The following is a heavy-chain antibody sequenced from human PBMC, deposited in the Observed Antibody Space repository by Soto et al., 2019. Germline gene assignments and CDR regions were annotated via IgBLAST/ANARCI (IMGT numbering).Heavy chain of an antibody. Sequence: SETLSLTCTVSGGSITSGGSFWSWIRQHPGKGPEWIAFIGYSGATSYNPSLASRVPISADTYKSQFSLNLRSVTAADTAVYYCSRGGASSKWFAPWGQGTLVTVS. CDR3: SRGGASSKWFAP. V-gene: IGHV4-31*03. CDR1: GGSITSGGSF. CDR2: IGYSGAT. J-gene: IGHJ5*02. D-gene: IGHD2-15*01.